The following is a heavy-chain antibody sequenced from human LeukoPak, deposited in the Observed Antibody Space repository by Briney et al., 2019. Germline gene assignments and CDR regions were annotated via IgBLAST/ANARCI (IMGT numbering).Heavy chain of an antibody. CDR1: GFTFSSYA. V-gene: IGHV3-48*01. D-gene: IGHD4-17*01. CDR2: ISSSSTTK. Sequence: PGGSLRLSCAASGFTFSSYAMSWVRQAPGKGLEWVAYISSSSTTKYYADSVKGRFTISRDNAKNSLYLQMNSLRVEDTAVYYCARDISSTVTTLWGQGTLVTVSS. CDR3: ARDISSTVTTL. J-gene: IGHJ4*02.